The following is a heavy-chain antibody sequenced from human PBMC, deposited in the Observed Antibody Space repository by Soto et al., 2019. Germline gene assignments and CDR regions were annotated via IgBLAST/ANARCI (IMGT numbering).Heavy chain of an antibody. CDR2: IYYTGST. CDR3: ARSIVGPYCDS. J-gene: IGHJ4*02. V-gene: IGHV4-31*03. CDR1: GGSISSGGYY. Sequence: QVQLQESGPGLVKPSQTLSLTCTVSGGSISSGGYYWSWIRQHPGKGLEWIAYIYYTGSTSYNPSLKSRVTISVDTSKNQFSLKLSSVTAADTALYYCARSIVGPYCDSWSQGTLVTVSS. D-gene: IGHD2-21*01.